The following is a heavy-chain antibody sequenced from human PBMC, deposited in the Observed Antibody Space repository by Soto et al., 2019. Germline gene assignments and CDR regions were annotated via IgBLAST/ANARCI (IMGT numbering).Heavy chain of an antibody. Sequence: SETLSLTCTVSGASINSDTYYWGWIRQSPGKGLEWIGSVFSSGSTYYSPSLKGRVTISMDTSKNQFFLNLSSVTAADTAIYYCVRRRVFFDYWGQGARVTVSS. V-gene: IGHV4-39*01. CDR1: GASINSDTYY. J-gene: IGHJ4*02. CDR2: VFSSGST. CDR3: VRRRVFFDY.